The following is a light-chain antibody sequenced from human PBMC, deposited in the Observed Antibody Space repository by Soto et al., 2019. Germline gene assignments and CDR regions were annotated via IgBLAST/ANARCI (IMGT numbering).Light chain of an antibody. CDR3: SSYTSSSLYV. J-gene: IGLJ1*01. CDR1: SSDVGGYNY. Sequence: QSALTQPASVSGSPGQSIAISCTGTSSDVGGYNYVSWYQQHPGKAPKLIIYDVSNRPSGVSNRFSGSKSGNAASLTISGPQAEDEADYYCSSYTSSSLYVFGTGTKVTVL. CDR2: DVS. V-gene: IGLV2-14*01.